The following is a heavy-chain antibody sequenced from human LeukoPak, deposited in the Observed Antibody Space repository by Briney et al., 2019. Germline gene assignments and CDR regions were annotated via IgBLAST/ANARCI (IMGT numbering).Heavy chain of an antibody. D-gene: IGHD3-22*01. V-gene: IGHV4-59*01. CDR3: ARGLGDSRGTRFDP. Sequence: SETLSLTCTVSGGSISSYYWSWIRQRPGKGLEWIGYIYYSGSTNYNPSLKSRVTISVDTSKNQFSLKMSSVTAADTAVYYCARGLGDSRGTRFDPWGQGTLVTVSS. CDR2: IYYSGST. J-gene: IGHJ5*02. CDR1: GGSISSYY.